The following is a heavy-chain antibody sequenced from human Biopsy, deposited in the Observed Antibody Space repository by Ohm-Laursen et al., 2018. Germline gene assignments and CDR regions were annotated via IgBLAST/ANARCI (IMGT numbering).Heavy chain of an antibody. D-gene: IGHD2-15*01. CDR1: GYMFYSYG. J-gene: IGHJ6*02. Sequence: ASVKVSCKASGYMFYSYGVSWVRLAPGQGPEWMGWISGYNGNTNYPQSLQGRVTLTTDASSSTAYMELRGLRSDDKAVYYGARDRHHAAGSFAGMVVWGQGTTVTVSS. V-gene: IGHV1-18*01. CDR3: ARDRHHAAGSFAGMVV. CDR2: ISGYNGNT.